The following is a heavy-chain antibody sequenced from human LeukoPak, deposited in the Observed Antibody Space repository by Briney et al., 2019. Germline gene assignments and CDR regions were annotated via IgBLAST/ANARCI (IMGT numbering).Heavy chain of an antibody. CDR2: ISYDGSNK. V-gene: IGHV3-30*18. CDR3: AKEFTTTTVAYGMDV. Sequence: GRSLRLSCAAPGFTFSSYGMHWVRQAPGKGLEWVAVISYDGSNKYYADSVKGRFTISRDNSKNTLYLQMNSLRAEDTAVYYCAKEFTTTTVAYGMDVWGQGTTVTVSS. D-gene: IGHD4-17*01. J-gene: IGHJ6*02. CDR1: GFTFSSYG.